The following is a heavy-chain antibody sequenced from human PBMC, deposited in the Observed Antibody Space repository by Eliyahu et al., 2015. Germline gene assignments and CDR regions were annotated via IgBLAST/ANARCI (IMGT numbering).Heavy chain of an antibody. CDR2: IDPSDSYT. V-gene: IGHV5-10-1*03. D-gene: IGHD2-8*01. CDR1: GYSFTSYW. J-gene: IGHJ3*02. Sequence: EVQLVQSGAEVKKPGESLRISCKGSGYSFTSYWISWVRQMPGKGLEWMGRIDPSDSYTNYSPSFQGHVTISADKSISTAYLQWSSLKASDTAMYYCARHTRDIVLMVYARSDAFDIWGQGTMVTVSS. CDR3: ARHTRDIVLMVYARSDAFDI.